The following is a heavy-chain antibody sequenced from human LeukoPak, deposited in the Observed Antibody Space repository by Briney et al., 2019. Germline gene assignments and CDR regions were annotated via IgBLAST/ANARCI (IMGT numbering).Heavy chain of an antibody. V-gene: IGHV1-2*02. CDR1: GYTFTGYY. CDR3: ARDGRMVRGVLYYYYYMDV. D-gene: IGHD3-10*01. Sequence: GASVKVSCKASGYTFTGYYMHWVRQAPGQGLEWMGWINPNSGGTNYAQKFQGRVTMTRDTSISTAYMELSRLRSDDTAVYYCARDGRMVRGVLYYYYYMDVWGKGTTVTISS. CDR2: INPNSGGT. J-gene: IGHJ6*03.